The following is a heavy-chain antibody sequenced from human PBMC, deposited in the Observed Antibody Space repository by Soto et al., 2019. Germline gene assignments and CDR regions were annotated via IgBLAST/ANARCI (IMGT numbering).Heavy chain of an antibody. CDR1: GFTFSSYW. CDR3: ARAGITGTRLRFYYYYYMDV. CDR2: INSDGSST. Sequence: GGSLRLSCAASGFTFSSYWMHWVRQAPGKGLVWVSRINSDGSSTSYADSVKGRFTISRDNAKNTLYLQMNSLRAEDTAVYYCARAGITGTRLRFYYYYYMDVWGKGTTVTVSS. V-gene: IGHV3-74*01. J-gene: IGHJ6*03. D-gene: IGHD1-20*01.